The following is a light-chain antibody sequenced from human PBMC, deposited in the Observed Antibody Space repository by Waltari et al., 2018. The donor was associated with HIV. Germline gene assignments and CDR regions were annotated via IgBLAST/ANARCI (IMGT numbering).Light chain of an antibody. CDR1: QAIQND. CDR2: SAA. V-gene: IGKV1-17*01. CDR3: LQHNGFPRT. J-gene: IGKJ1*01. Sequence: DIQMTQSPSSLSASVGDRITITCRASQAIQNDLGWYQQKPGRAPTRLIYSAATLHTGVPARFRGSGSGRVFALSIDGLLPEDIGSYFCLQHNGFPRTFGQGTKIEI.